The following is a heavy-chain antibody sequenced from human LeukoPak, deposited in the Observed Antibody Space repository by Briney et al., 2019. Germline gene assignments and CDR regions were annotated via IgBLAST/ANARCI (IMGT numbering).Heavy chain of an antibody. J-gene: IGHJ6*02. Sequence: SETLSLTCAVYGGSFSGYYWGWIRQPPGKGLEWIGEINHSGSTNYNPSLKSRVTISVDTSKNQFSLKLSSVTAADTAVYYCARGIYLSTLERYYYYGMDVWGQGTTVTVSS. CDR1: GGSFSGYY. D-gene: IGHD2-2*01. CDR2: INHSGST. V-gene: IGHV4-34*01. CDR3: ARGIYLSTLERYYYYGMDV.